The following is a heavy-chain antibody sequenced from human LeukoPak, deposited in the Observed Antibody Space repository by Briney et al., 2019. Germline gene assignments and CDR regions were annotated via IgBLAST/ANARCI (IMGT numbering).Heavy chain of an antibody. CDR1: GFTFGNYV. J-gene: IGHJ6*03. Sequence: GASLRLSCAASGFTFGNYVMNWVRRAPGKGPEWVSSIVSYGAVTYYAESLKGRFIISTDKSKGTAYLQVNSLRAEDTAVYYCAKGLSPTRSAYCMDVWGKGTTVTVSS. D-gene: IGHD1-26*01. CDR2: IVSYGAVT. V-gene: IGHV3-23*01. CDR3: AKGLSPTRSAYCMDV.